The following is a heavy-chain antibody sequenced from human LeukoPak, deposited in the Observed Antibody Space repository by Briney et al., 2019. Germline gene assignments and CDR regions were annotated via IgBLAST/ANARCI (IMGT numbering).Heavy chain of an antibody. J-gene: IGHJ4*02. V-gene: IGHV3-48*01. CDR2: IGTSGNPI. CDR1: GFTFSGYI. D-gene: IGHD6-19*01. CDR3: ARDQWLDY. Sequence: PGGPLRLSCAASGFTFSGYIMNWVRQAPGKGLEWVSFIGTSGNPIYYADSVKGRFTVSRDNAKNSLYLQMNSLRAEDTAVYYCARDQWLDYWGQGTLVTVSS.